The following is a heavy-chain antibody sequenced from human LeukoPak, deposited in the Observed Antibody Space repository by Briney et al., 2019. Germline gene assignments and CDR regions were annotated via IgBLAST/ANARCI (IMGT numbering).Heavy chain of an antibody. Sequence: GSLRLSCAASGFTFSSSAMSWIRQPPGKGLEWIGYIYYSGSTNYNPSLKSRVTISVDTSKNQFSLKLSSVTAADTAVYYCARAPRYSSSWYKPYYFDYWGQGTLVTVSS. D-gene: IGHD6-13*01. J-gene: IGHJ4*02. CDR2: IYYSGST. CDR1: GFTFSSSA. V-gene: IGHV4-59*01. CDR3: ARAPRYSSSWYKPYYFDY.